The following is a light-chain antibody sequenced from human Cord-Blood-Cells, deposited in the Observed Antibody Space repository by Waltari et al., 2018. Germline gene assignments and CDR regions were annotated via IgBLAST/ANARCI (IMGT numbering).Light chain of an antibody. CDR2: DVS. V-gene: IGLV2-14*03. CDR3: SSYTSSSTWV. Sequence: QSALTQPASVSGSPGQSITISCTGTSSDVGGYNYVSWYQQHPGKAPKRMIYDVSNRPSGVSNRFSGSKSGNTASLTISGLQAEDEAEYYCSSYTSSSTWVFGGGTKLTVL. CDR1: SSDVGGYNY. J-gene: IGLJ3*02.